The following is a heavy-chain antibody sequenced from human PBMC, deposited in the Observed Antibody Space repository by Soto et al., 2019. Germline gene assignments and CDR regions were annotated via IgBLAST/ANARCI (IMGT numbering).Heavy chain of an antibody. CDR3: APRRRGSYFDY. J-gene: IGHJ4*02. D-gene: IGHD3-16*01. V-gene: IGHV2-5*02. CDR2: IYWDADK. Sequence: QITLKESGPTLVKPTQTLTLTCTFSGFSLSTSGVGVGWIRQPPGKALAWLALIYWDADKRSTPSLKSRLTIPQDTPNTPVVLTMTNMDPVDTATYYCAPRRRGSYFDYWGQGTLVTVSS. CDR1: GFSLSTSGVG.